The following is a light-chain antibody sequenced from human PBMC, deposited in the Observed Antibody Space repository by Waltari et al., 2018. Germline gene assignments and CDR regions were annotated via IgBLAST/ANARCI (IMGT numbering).Light chain of an antibody. CDR2: DAS. J-gene: IGKJ1*01. CDR3: QQSYSLPPT. Sequence: DIQMTQSPPSLSASVGDRFTISCRASQTVSNYLNWFQQKSGKAPKLLIYDASTLQCGVPPRLTCSRAGTDFTLTITSLQPEDFATYYCQQSYSLPPTFGQGTKVEVK. CDR1: QTVSNY. V-gene: IGKV1-39*01.